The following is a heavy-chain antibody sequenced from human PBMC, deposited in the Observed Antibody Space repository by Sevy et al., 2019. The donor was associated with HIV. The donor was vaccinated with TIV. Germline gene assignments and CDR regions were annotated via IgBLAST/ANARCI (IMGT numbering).Heavy chain of an antibody. V-gene: IGHV5-51*01. CDR3: ARGGHLPLDAFDI. D-gene: IGHD2-15*01. CDR1: GYSFTAYW. J-gene: IGHJ3*02. CDR2: LFPGNSDV. Sequence: GESLKISCQASGYSFTAYWIDWVRQMPGKGLEWMGILFPGNSDVRSFQGHVTVSVDKSINTAYLQCGSLKASDSATYYCARGGHLPLDAFDIWGQGTKVTVSS.